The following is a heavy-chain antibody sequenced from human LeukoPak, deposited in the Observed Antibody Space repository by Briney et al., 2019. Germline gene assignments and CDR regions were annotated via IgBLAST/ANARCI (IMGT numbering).Heavy chain of an antibody. V-gene: IGHV4-38-2*02. CDR1: GYSISSGYY. CDR2: IYHSGST. D-gene: IGHD6-13*01. CDR3: ARGPSLAAAVNPRSGYYYYMDV. J-gene: IGHJ6*03. Sequence: SETLSPTCTVSGYSISSGYYWGWIRQPPGKGLEWIGSIYHSGSTYYNPSLKSRVTISVDTSKNQFSLKLSSVTAADTAVYYCARGPSLAAAVNPRSGYYYYMDVWGKGTTVTVSS.